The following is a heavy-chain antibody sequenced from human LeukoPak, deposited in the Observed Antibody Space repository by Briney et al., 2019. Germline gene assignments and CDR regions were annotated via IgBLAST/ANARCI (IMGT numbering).Heavy chain of an antibody. V-gene: IGHV4-30-2*01. J-gene: IGHJ5*02. D-gene: IGHD3-10*01. CDR3: ARRLSGLGPRGVKGTGWFDP. CDR2: IYHSGST. CDR1: GGSISSGGYS. Sequence: PSQTLSLTCAVSGGSISSGGYSWSWIRQPPGKGLEWIGYIYHSGSTYYNPSLKSRVTISVDRSKNQFSLKLSSVTAADTAVYYCARRLSGLGPRGVKGTGWFDPWGQGTLVTVSS.